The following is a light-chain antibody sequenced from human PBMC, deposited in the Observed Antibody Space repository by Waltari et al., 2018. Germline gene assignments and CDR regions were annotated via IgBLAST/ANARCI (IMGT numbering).Light chain of an antibody. CDR3: KQYYTPPLT. V-gene: IGKV4-1*01. J-gene: IGKJ4*01. CDR2: WAS. Sequence: DIVMTQSPDSLAVSLVDRVTINCTSRHSALNTYNNKNFLTWYRQKPGQPPKLLIYWASSRESGVPDRFSGSGSGTDFTLTITRLQAEDVAVYYCKQYYTPPLTFGGGTKVEIK. CDR1: HSALNTYNNKNF.